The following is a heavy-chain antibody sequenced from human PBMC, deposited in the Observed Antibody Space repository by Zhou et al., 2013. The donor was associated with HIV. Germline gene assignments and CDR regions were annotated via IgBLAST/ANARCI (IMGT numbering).Heavy chain of an antibody. V-gene: IGHV1-18*01. D-gene: IGHD3-3*01. J-gene: IGHJ4*02. CDR3: ARGNQRFLEWLPLDY. CDR1: GYTFTSYS. CDR2: VSPYNENT. Sequence: QVQLVQSGPDVKKPGASVKVSCNAFGYTFTSYSISWVRQAPGQGLEWVGWVSPYNENTNYAQKLQGRVTMTTDTSTTTAYMELRSLRSDDTAVYYCARGNQRFLEWLPLDYWGQGTLVTVSS.